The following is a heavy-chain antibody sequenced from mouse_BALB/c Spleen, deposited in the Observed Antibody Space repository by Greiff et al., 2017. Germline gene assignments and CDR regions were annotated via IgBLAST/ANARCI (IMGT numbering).Heavy chain of an antibody. CDR2: ISYDGSN. CDR1: GYSITSGYY. Sequence: EVQLQESGPGLVKPSQSLSLTCSVTGYSITSGYYWNWIRQFPGNKLEWMGYISYDGSNNYNPSLKNRISITRDTSKNQFFLKLNSVTTEDTATYYCARGDYDGPWFAYWGQGTLVTVSA. D-gene: IGHD2-4*01. V-gene: IGHV3-6*02. CDR3: ARGDYDGPWFAY. J-gene: IGHJ3*01.